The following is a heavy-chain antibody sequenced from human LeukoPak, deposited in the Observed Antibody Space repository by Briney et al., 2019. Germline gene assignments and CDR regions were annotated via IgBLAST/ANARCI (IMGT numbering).Heavy chain of an antibody. Sequence: PSETLSLTCTVSGGSISSGGYYWSWIRQHPGKGLEWIGYIYYSGSTYYNPSLKSRVTISVDTSKNQFSLKLSSVTAADTAVYYCNRYSSGWYSDYWGQGTLVTVSP. CDR3: NRYSSGWYSDY. V-gene: IGHV4-31*03. J-gene: IGHJ4*02. CDR1: GGSISSGGYY. CDR2: IYYSGST. D-gene: IGHD6-19*01.